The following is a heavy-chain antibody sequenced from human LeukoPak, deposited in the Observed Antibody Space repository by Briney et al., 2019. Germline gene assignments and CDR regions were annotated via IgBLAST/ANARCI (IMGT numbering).Heavy chain of an antibody. CDR3: ARVSGTLIY. D-gene: IGHD1-26*01. CDR1: GGSISSYY. J-gene: IGHJ4*02. Sequence: SETLSLTCTVSGGSISSYYWSWIRQPPGKGLEWIGSIYYSGSTYYNPSLKSRVTISVDTSKNQFSLKLSSVTAADTAVYYCARVSGTLIYWGQGTLVTVSS. V-gene: IGHV4-59*12. CDR2: IYYSGST.